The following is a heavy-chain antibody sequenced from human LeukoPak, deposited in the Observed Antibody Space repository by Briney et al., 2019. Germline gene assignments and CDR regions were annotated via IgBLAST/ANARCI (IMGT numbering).Heavy chain of an antibody. D-gene: IGHD6-19*01. CDR3: AKVAYSSGWYGGLDY. CDR1: GFTFSSYA. CDR2: ISGSGGST. V-gene: IGHV3-23*01. J-gene: IGHJ4*02. Sequence: GRSLRLSCAASGFTFSSYAMSWVRQAPGKGLGWVSGISGSGGSTYYADPVKGRFTTSRDNSKNTLYLQMNSLRAEDTAVYYCAKVAYSSGWYGGLDYWGQGTLVTVSS.